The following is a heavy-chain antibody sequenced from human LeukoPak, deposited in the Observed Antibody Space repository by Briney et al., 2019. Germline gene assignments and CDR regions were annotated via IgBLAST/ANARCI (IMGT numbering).Heavy chain of an antibody. CDR3: ARHRGSTSCYPPRACYYYYYGMDV. V-gene: IGHV4-34*01. J-gene: IGHJ6*02. CDR2: INHSGST. D-gene: IGHD2-2*01. CDR1: GGSLSSYY. Sequence: SETLSLTCAVYGGSLSSYYWSWIRQPPGKGLEWIGEINHSGSTNYNPSLKSRVTISVDTSKNQFSLKLSSVTAADTAVYYCARHRGSTSCYPPRACYYYYYGMDVWGQGTTVTVSS.